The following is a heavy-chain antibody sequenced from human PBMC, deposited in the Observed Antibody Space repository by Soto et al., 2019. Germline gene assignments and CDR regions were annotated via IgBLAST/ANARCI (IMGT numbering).Heavy chain of an antibody. CDR1: GFSLSTSGVG. D-gene: IGHD5-12*01. CDR2: IYWDDDL. CDR3: ARTLGYKAFDI. J-gene: IGHJ3*02. V-gene: IGHV2-5*02. Sequence: QITLKESGPTLVKPTQTLTLTCTFSGFSLSTSGVGVGWIRQPPGKALECLALIYWDDDLRYSPSLRSRLTITKDTSKNQGVLTMTNMDPVDTATYYCARTLGYKAFDIWGQGTLVTVSS.